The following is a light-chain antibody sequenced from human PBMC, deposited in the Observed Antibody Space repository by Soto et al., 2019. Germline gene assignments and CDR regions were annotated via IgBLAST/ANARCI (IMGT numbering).Light chain of an antibody. CDR3: AAWDDSLRGRV. J-gene: IGLJ2*01. CDR2: SDN. CDR1: SSNIGSNP. V-gene: IGLV1-44*01. Sequence: QSVLTQPPSASGTPGQRVTISCSGSSSNIGSNPVSWYQQLPGTAPKSLIYSDNQRPSGVPDRISVSRSGTSASLAISGLQSEDEAEYYCAAWDDSLRGRVFGGGTQLTVL.